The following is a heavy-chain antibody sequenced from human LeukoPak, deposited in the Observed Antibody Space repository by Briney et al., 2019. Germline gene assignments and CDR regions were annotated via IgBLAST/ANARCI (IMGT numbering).Heavy chain of an antibody. V-gene: IGHV3-7*01. Sequence: PGGSLRLSCAASGFTFSSYWMTWVRQAPGKGLEWVANIKQDGSLKFYVDSVKGRFTISRDNAKNSLYLQMNSLRAEDTAIYYCTRDSYTRGWHLQDADYWGQGTLVTVSS. CDR3: TRDSYTRGWHLQDADY. CDR1: GFTFSSYW. CDR2: IKQDGSLK. J-gene: IGHJ4*02. D-gene: IGHD6-19*01.